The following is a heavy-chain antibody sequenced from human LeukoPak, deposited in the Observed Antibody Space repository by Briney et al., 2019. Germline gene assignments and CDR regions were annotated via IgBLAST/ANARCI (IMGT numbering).Heavy chain of an antibody. Sequence: GGSLRLSCEASGFTFSAYGMHWVRQAPGKGLEWVAVIWYDGSNEDYADSVKGRFTTSRDNSKNTLYLQMNSLRAEDTAVYYCARQIAVAGRYYGMDVWGQGTTITVSS. CDR2: IWYDGSNE. V-gene: IGHV3-33*01. CDR1: GFTFSAYG. CDR3: ARQIAVAGRYYGMDV. J-gene: IGHJ6*02. D-gene: IGHD6-19*01.